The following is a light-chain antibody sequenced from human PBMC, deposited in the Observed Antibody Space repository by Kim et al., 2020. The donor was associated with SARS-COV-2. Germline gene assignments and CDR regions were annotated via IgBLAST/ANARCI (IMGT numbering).Light chain of an antibody. CDR3: QQTNSIPIT. V-gene: IGKV1-39*01. Sequence: DIQMTQSPSSLSVSIGDTVTITCRSSQTISTYLSWYQQIPGKAPRLLIHSASTLQSGVPSRFSGSGSGTDFTLTISSLQREDFATYYCQQTNSIPITFGQGTRLEIK. CDR2: SAS. CDR1: QTISTY. J-gene: IGKJ5*01.